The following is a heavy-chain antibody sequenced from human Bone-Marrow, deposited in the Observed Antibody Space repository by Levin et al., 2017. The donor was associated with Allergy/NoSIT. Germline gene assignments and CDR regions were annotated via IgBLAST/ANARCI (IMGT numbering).Heavy chain of an antibody. CDR1: GFSFSSYA. J-gene: IGHJ5*01. Sequence: TGGSLRLSCAASGFSFSSYAMNWVRQAPGKGLEWVSTINSNDGSTYYADSVRGRFTISRDNSKNTLYLQMKSLRAEDTAVYYCARDSRFDFWGGYFGSWGQGTLVTVSS. V-gene: IGHV3-23*01. CDR3: ARDSRFDFWGGYFGS. CDR2: INSNDGST. D-gene: IGHD3-3*01.